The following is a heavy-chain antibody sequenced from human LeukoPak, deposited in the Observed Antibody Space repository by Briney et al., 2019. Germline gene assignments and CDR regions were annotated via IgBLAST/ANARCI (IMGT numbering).Heavy chain of an antibody. D-gene: IGHD4-17*01. CDR1: GYTLGSYG. V-gene: IGHV7-4-1*02. CDR3: ASFYGDYGGWFDP. Sequence: ASVKVSCKASGYTLGSYGISWVRQAPGQGLEWMGWINTNTGNPTYAQGFTGRFVFSLDTSVSTAYLQISSLKAEDTAVYYCASFYGDYGGWFDPWGQGTLVTVSS. J-gene: IGHJ5*02. CDR2: INTNTGNP.